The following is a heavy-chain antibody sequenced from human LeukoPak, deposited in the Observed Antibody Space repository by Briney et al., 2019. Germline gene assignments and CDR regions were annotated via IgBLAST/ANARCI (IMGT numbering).Heavy chain of an antibody. D-gene: IGHD6-19*01. J-gene: IGHJ5*02. CDR2: IYYSGST. CDR1: GGSISSSNW. CDR3: ASQPGIAVAGYGATHWFDP. V-gene: IGHV4-4*02. Sequence: ASETLSLTCAVSGGSISSSNWWSWVRQPPGKGLEWIGSIYYSGSTYYNPSLKSRVTISVDTSKNQFSLKLSSVTAADTAVYYCASQPGIAVAGYGATHWFDPWGQGTLVTVSS.